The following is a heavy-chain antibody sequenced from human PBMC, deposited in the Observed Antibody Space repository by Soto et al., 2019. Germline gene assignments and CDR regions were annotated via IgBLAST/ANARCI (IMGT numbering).Heavy chain of an antibody. J-gene: IGHJ4*02. CDR3: AHGSGWLFDY. D-gene: IGHD6-19*01. CDR2: IYWNDNE. Sequence: QITLKESGPTLVKPTQTLTLTCTFSGFSLRDYAVGLAWIRQPPGKALEWLSFIYWNDNEYYSPSLRSRLTISKDTSKNQVVLTITNMDPVDTATYYCAHGSGWLFDYWGQGTLVTVSS. V-gene: IGHV2-5*01. CDR1: GFSLRDYAVG.